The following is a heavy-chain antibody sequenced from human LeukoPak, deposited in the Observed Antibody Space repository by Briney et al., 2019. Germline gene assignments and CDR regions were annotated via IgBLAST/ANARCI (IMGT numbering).Heavy chain of an antibody. Sequence: ASVKVSCKASGYTFTSYGISWVRQAPGQGLEWMGWISAYNGNTNYAQKLQGRVTMTTDTSTSTAHMELRSLRSDDTAVYYCASQYCSGGSCPRQGYYYGMDVWGQGTTVTVSS. CDR2: ISAYNGNT. D-gene: IGHD2-15*01. V-gene: IGHV1-18*01. CDR1: GYTFTSYG. CDR3: ASQYCSGGSCPRQGYYYGMDV. J-gene: IGHJ6*02.